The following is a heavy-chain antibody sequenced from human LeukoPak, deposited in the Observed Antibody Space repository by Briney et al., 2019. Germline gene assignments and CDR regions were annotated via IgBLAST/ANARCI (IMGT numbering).Heavy chain of an antibody. Sequence: ASVKVSCKCSGYTFKSYDDTWVRQAPGQGLEWMGWISTDTGKTNYAQSLQGRVSMTTDTSTTTAYMELRSLRPDDTAVYYCARGATYGTNTWTLRWDYFDSWGQGTLVTVSS. J-gene: IGHJ4*02. V-gene: IGHV1-18*01. CDR2: ISTDTGKT. D-gene: IGHD4-23*01. CDR3: ARGATYGTNTWTLRWDYFDS. CDR1: GYTFKSYD.